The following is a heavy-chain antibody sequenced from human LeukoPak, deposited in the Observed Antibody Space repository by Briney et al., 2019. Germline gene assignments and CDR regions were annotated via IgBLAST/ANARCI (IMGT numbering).Heavy chain of an antibody. J-gene: IGHJ4*02. Sequence: LAGGSLRLSCGASGFTFSSYEMNWVRQAPGKGLEWVSYISSSGSTIYYSDSVKGRFTISRDNSKNTLYLQMNSLRPEDTAVYYCAKPRGLDYYDSSVILDYWGQGTLVTVSS. CDR3: AKPRGLDYYDSSVILDY. D-gene: IGHD3-22*01. CDR1: GFTFSSYE. CDR2: ISSSGSTI. V-gene: IGHV3-48*03.